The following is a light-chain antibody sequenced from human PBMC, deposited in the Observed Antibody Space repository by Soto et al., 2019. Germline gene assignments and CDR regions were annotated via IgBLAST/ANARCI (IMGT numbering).Light chain of an antibody. CDR3: QQTYSTPYT. CDR2: TSG. J-gene: IGKJ2*01. V-gene: IGKV1-39*01. CDR1: QRITTY. Sequence: IQMTQSPSSLSASLGDRVTITCRASQRITTYLNWYQQKPGNAPKLLITTSGTLQRGVPSRFSGSGSWTDFTRTITSLQREDFATYFCQQTYSTPYTFGQGTKLEIK.